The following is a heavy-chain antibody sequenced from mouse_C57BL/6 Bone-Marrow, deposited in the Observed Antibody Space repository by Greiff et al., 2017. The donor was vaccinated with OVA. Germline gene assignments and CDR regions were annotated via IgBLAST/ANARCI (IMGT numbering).Heavy chain of an antibody. Sequence: DVKLVESGGGLVQPGASLRLSCAASGFTFTDYYMSWVRQPPGKAPEWLALIRNKANGYTTEYTASVKGRFTISRDDSQNILYLQMNTLRAEDSATYYCVKASRYYYGSSWNYWGQGTSVTVSS. J-gene: IGHJ4*01. D-gene: IGHD1-1*01. V-gene: IGHV7-4*01. CDR3: VKASRYYYGSSWNY. CDR1: GFTFTDYY. CDR2: IRNKANGYTT.